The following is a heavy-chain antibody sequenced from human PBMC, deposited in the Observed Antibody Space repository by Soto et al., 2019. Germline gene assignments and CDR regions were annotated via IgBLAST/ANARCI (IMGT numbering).Heavy chain of an antibody. J-gene: IGHJ3*02. CDR3: ARQGISDTFDI. CDR2: IYYSGDT. Sequence: ESLALTCTVSGDXMSSPSRYGGWIRQPPGKGLEWIGSIYYSGDTYYNPSLKSRVTMSVDTSKRQLYLTLSSVTAADTAVYYCARQGISDTFDIWGQGTMV. V-gene: IGHV4-39*01. CDR1: GDXMSSPSRY.